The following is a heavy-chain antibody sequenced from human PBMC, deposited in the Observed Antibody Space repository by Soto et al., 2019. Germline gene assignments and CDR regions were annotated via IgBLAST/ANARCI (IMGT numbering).Heavy chain of an antibody. V-gene: IGHV3-9*01. CDR2: ISWNSGSI. CDR3: AKDKSAGIAVAVFPPGVAFDI. CDR1: GFTFDDYA. Sequence: GGSLRLSCAASGFTFDDYAMHWVRQAPGKGLEWVSGISWNSGSIGYADSVKGRFTISRDNAKNSLYLQMNSLRAEDTALYYCAKDKSAGIAVAVFPPGVAFDIWGQGTMVTVSS. D-gene: IGHD6-19*01. J-gene: IGHJ3*02.